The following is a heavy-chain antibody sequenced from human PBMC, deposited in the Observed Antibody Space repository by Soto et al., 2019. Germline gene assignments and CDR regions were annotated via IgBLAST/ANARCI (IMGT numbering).Heavy chain of an antibody. J-gene: IGHJ4*02. Sequence: SETLSLTCTVSGGSVSSGSYYWSWIRQPPGKGLEWIGYIYYSGSTNYNPSLKSRVTISVDTSKNQFSLKLSSVTAADTAVYYCARDPSGYDGLDYWGQGTLVTVSS. CDR1: GGSVSSGSYY. V-gene: IGHV4-61*01. CDR2: IYYSGST. D-gene: IGHD5-12*01. CDR3: ARDPSGYDGLDY.